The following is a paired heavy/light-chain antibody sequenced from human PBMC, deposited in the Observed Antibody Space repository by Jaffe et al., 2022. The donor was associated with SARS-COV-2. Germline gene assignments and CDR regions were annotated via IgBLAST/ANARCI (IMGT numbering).Heavy chain of an antibody. D-gene: IGHD1-26*01. J-gene: IGHJ3*02. Sequence: QLQLVESGGGLVKPGGSLRLSCAASGFTFSDYYMSWIRQAPGKGLEWVSHISSSRSYTNYADSVKGRFTISRDNAKNSLYLQMNSLRAEDTAVYYCARDYLVGATNFYAFDIWGQGTMVTVSS. CDR3: ARDYLVGATNFYAFDI. CDR1: GFTFSDYY. CDR2: ISSSRSYT. V-gene: IGHV3-11*06.
Light chain of an antibody. J-gene: IGLJ1*01. Sequence: QSALTQPASVSGSPGQSITISCTGTSSDVGGYNYVSWYQQHPGKAPKLMIYDVSDRPSGVSNRFSGSKSGNTASLTISGLQAEDEADYYCSSYTSSGPYVFGTGTKVTVL. CDR1: SSDVGGYNY. CDR2: DVS. CDR3: SSYTSSGPYV. V-gene: IGLV2-14*01.